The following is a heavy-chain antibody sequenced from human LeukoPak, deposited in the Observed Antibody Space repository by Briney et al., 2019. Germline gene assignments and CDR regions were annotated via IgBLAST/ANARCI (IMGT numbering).Heavy chain of an antibody. CDR2: IRGSGGST. Sequence: PGGSLRLSCAASGFTFSSYAMSWVRQAPGKGLEWVSAIRGSGGSTYYADSVKGRFTISRDNSKNTLYLQMNSLRAEDTAVYYCEGWSQGSFDPWGQGTLVTVSA. CDR1: GFTFSSYA. D-gene: IGHD1-26*01. CDR3: EGWSQGSFDP. J-gene: IGHJ5*02. V-gene: IGHV3-23*01.